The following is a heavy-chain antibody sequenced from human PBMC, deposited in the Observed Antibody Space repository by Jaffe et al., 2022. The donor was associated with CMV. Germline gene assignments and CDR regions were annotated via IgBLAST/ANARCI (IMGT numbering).Heavy chain of an antibody. CDR2: IYYSGST. D-gene: IGHD4-17*01. CDR1: GGSISSYY. V-gene: IGHV4-59*01. Sequence: QVQLQESGPGLVKPSETLSLTCTVSGGSISSYYWSWIRQPPGKGLEWIGYIYYSGSTNYNPSLKSRVTISVDTSKNQFSLKLSSVTAADTAVYYCARDSTYGNDAFDIWGQGTMVTVSS. J-gene: IGHJ3*02. CDR3: ARDSTYGNDAFDI.